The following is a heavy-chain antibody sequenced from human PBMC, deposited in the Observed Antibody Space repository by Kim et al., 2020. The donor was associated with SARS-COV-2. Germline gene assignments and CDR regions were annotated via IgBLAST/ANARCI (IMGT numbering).Heavy chain of an antibody. J-gene: IGHJ5*02. Sequence: DYAVSVKGRMTINPDTSKNQFSLHLNSVTHEDTAVYYCAKGRDKYAYDDPWGQGTLVTVSS. D-gene: IGHD2-21*01. CDR3: AKGRDKYAYDDP. V-gene: IGHV6-1*01.